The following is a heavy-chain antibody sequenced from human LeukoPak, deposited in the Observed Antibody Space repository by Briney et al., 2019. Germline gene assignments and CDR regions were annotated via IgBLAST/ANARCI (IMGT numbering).Heavy chain of an antibody. D-gene: IGHD5-18*01. CDR3: ARGDTAMASDSDY. Sequence: GGSLRLSCVASGFIFSSYEMNWVRQAPGKGLEWVSYISSSGRTMYYADPVKGRFTISRDNAKNSLYLQMNSLRAEDAAVYYCARGDTAMASDSDYWGQGTLVTVSS. CDR1: GFIFSSYE. J-gene: IGHJ4*02. CDR2: ISSSGRTM. V-gene: IGHV3-48*03.